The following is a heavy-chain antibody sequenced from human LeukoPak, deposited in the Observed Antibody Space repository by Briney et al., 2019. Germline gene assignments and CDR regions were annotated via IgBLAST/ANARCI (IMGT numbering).Heavy chain of an antibody. J-gene: IGHJ4*02. CDR3: TRHLVDDFWSGYKYFDY. V-gene: IGHV3-73*01. D-gene: IGHD3-3*01. CDR2: IRSKANSYAT. CDR1: GFTFSGSA. Sequence: GGSPRLSCAASGFTFSGSAMHWVRQASGKGLEWVGRIRSKANSYATAYAASVKGRFTISRDDSKNTAYLQMNSLKTEDTAVYYCTRHLVDDFWSGYKYFDYWGQGTLVTVSS.